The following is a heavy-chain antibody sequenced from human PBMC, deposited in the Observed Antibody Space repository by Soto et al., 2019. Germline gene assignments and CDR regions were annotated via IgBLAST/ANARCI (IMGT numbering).Heavy chain of an antibody. Sequence: SVKVSCKASGGTFSSYAISWVRQAPGQGLEWMGGIIPIFGTSNYAQKFQGRVTITADESTSTAYIELSSLRSEDTAVDYCARDPLYYYGSGSLSDFYFDYWGQGTLVTVS. CDR2: IIPIFGTS. V-gene: IGHV1-69*13. CDR3: ARDPLYYYGSGSLSDFYFDY. CDR1: GGTFSSYA. J-gene: IGHJ4*02. D-gene: IGHD3-10*01.